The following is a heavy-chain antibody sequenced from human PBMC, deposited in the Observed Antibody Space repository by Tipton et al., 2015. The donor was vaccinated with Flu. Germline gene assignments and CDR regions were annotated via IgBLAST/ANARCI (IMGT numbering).Heavy chain of an antibody. CDR3: ARVIPEFVAGLSY. Sequence: SLRLSCVASGFTFRTEWMHWVRQAPGKGLVWVSRIKNDGSETNYAESVKGRFTISRDNAKNTLYLQMNSLRDEDTGLYYCARVIPEFVAGLSYWGQGTQVSVSS. CDR2: IKNDGSET. D-gene: IGHD6-19*01. J-gene: IGHJ4*02. V-gene: IGHV3-74*01. CDR1: GFTFRTEW.